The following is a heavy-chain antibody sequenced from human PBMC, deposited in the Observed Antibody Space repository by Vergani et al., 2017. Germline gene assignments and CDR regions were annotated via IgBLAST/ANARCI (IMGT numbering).Heavy chain of an antibody. CDR1: GFSFRGHG. CDR2: ISYDGDRR. Sequence: QVHLVESGGGVVQPGRSLTLSCVASGFSFRGHGMHWVRQAPGKGLEWVAMISYDGDRRDYGDFAKGRFTISRDSPKTVYLQMNSLRAEDTAVYYCAKHLPYDSSGYYDPFDYWGQGTLVTVSS. J-gene: IGHJ4*02. V-gene: IGHV3-30*18. D-gene: IGHD3-22*01. CDR3: AKHLPYDSSGYYDPFDY.